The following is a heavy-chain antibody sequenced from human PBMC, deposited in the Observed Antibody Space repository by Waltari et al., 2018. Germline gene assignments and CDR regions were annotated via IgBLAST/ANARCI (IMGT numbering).Heavy chain of an antibody. D-gene: IGHD4-17*01. CDR2: INQDGSEM. CDR3: AREATATSLDH. CDR1: GFTLSRYW. J-gene: IGHJ4*02. Sequence: EVQLVESGGGLVQPGGSLSLSCAASGFTLSRYWMSWVRQAPGKGLEWVGNINQDGSEMHSVDSVKGRLFISRDNSKNALFLEMNSLRGEDSGVYYCAREATATSLDHWGQGTLVRVSS. V-gene: IGHV3-7*01.